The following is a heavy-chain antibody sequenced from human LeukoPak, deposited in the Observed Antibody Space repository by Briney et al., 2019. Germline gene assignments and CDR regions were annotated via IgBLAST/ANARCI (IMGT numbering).Heavy chain of an antibody. Sequence: SETLSLTCAVYGGSFSGYYWSWIRQPPGKGLEWIGEINHSGSTHYNPSLKSRVTMSVDTSKNQFSLKLSSVTAADTAVYYCARGDILAGYSNWGQGTLVTVSS. V-gene: IGHV4-34*01. CDR1: GGSFSGYY. J-gene: IGHJ4*02. D-gene: IGHD3-9*01. CDR3: ARGDILAGYSN. CDR2: INHSGST.